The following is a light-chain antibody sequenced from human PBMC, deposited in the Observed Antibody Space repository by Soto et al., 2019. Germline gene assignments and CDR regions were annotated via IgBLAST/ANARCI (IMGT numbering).Light chain of an antibody. CDR2: EVT. J-gene: IGLJ1*01. Sequence: QSVLTQPASVSGSPGQSITISCTGTSSDVGAYIYVSWYQHHPGKAPKVMIYEVTNRPSGVSDRFSGSKSGNTASLTISGLQAEDEADYYCDSYTSSRAYVFGIGNKVTVL. CDR1: SSDVGAYIY. CDR3: DSYTSSRAYV. V-gene: IGLV2-14*01.